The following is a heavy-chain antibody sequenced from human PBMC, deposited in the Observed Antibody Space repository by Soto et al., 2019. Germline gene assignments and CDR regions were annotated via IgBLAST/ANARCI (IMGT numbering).Heavy chain of an antibody. D-gene: IGHD6-19*01. CDR2: ISAYNGNT. Sequence: QVQLVQSGAEVKKPGASVKVSCKASGYTFTSYGISWVRQAPGQGLEWMGWISAYNGNTNYAQKPXGRVTMTTDTXXSXASXALRSMRSDDTAVYYCARDRGGVAVAGTGIGPFDYWGQGTLVTVSS. CDR1: GYTFTSYG. CDR3: ARDRGGVAVAGTGIGPFDY. V-gene: IGHV1-18*01. J-gene: IGHJ4*02.